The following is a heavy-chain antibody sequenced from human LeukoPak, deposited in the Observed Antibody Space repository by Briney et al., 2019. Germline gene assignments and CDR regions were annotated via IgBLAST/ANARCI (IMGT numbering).Heavy chain of an antibody. D-gene: IGHD2-2*01. J-gene: IGHJ4*02. V-gene: IGHV3-21*01. CDR3: ARVVPAGHIDY. CDR2: ISSSSSYI. CDR1: GFTFSSYS. Sequence: GGSLRLSCAASGFTFSSYSMNWVRQAPGKGLEWVSSISSSSSYIYYADSMKGRFTISRDNAKNSLYLQMNNLRAEDTAVYYCARVVPAGHIDYWGQGTPVTVSS.